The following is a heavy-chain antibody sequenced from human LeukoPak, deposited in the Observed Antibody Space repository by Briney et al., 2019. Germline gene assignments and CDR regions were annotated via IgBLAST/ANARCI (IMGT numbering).Heavy chain of an antibody. CDR2: ISSSGSTI. CDR3: ARDGRYYGDYPTPFDY. J-gene: IGHJ4*02. D-gene: IGHD4-17*01. V-gene: IGHV3-48*03. CDR1: GFTFSSYE. Sequence: GGSLRLSCAASGFTFSSYEMNWVRQAPGKGLEWVSYISSSGSTIYYADSVKGRFSISRDNAKNSLYLQMNSLRAEDTAVYYCARDGRYYGDYPTPFDYWGQGTLVTVSS.